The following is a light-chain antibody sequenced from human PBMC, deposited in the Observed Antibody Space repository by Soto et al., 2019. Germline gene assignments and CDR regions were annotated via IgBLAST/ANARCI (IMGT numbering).Light chain of an antibody. J-gene: IGKJ2*01. Sequence: DIQMTQSPSSLSASVGDRVTITCRASQNIDNFLNWYQWRPGKAPKFLIFAASSLQGGVSSRFGGSGSGTDFTLTIINLQPEDFATYYCQQSYSAPPTFGQGTRLEMK. V-gene: IGKV1-39*01. CDR1: QNIDNF. CDR2: AAS. CDR3: QQSYSAPPT.